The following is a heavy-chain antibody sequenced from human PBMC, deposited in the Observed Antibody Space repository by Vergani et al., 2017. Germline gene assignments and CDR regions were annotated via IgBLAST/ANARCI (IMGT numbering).Heavy chain of an antibody. D-gene: IGHD6-25*01. CDR1: VGSISSGDHC. CDR2: IFYSGTT. J-gene: IGHJ6*03. V-gene: IGHV4-31*11. CDR3: ARVNTQVPATSHFYYMDV. Sequence: QVQLQESGPGVVKPPQTLSLTCAVSVGSISSGDHCWTWIRQRPGKGLEWIGYIFYSGTTYDNPSLRSRLTISVDTSQNQFSLKLRSVTAADTAVYYCARVNTQVPATSHFYYMDVWGKGTTVVVSS.